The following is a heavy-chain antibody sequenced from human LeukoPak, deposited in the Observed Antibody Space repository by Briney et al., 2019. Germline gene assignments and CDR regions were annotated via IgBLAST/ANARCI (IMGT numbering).Heavy chain of an antibody. CDR2: INPDGSVT. D-gene: IGHD4-17*01. CDR3: TRNFDYGDYL. J-gene: IGHJ5*02. V-gene: IGHV3-74*01. CDR1: GFTCSSYW. Sequence: PGGSLRLSCVASGFTCSSYWMHWVRQDPGKGLVWVSRINPDGSVTGYADSVKGRFTVSRDNAKNTLYLQMNSLRAEDTAIYYCTRNFDYGDYLWGQGTLVTVSS.